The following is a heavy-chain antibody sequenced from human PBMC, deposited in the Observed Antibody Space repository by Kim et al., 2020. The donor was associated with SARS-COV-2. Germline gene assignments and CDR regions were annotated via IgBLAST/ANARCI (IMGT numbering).Heavy chain of an antibody. V-gene: IGHV4-39*01. CDR3: ARLEYSSSSVSFDP. J-gene: IGHJ5*02. D-gene: IGHD6-6*01. Sequence: NPSLNGRVTISVGTSKNQFSLKLSSVTAADTAVYYCARLEYSSSSVSFDPWGQGTLVTVSS.